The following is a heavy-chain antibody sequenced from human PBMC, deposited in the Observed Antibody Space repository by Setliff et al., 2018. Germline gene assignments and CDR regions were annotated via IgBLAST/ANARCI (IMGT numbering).Heavy chain of an antibody. CDR3: SRLVRYCSKTTCQTASGAEL. CDR1: GYSFTSYG. D-gene: IGHD2-8*01. Sequence: GASVKVSCKASGYSFTSYGISWVRQAPGQGLEWMGWISAYNDNKNYAQKFQGRVTMTTDTSTNTVFMELRSLTSDGTAVYYCSRLVRYCSKTTCQTASGAELWGQGTLVTVSS. CDR2: ISAYNDNK. V-gene: IGHV1-18*01. J-gene: IGHJ4*02.